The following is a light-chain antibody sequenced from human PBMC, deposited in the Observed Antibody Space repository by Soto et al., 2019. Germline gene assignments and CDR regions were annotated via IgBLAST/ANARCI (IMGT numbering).Light chain of an antibody. CDR2: AAS. J-gene: IGKJ4*01. V-gene: IGKV1-27*01. CDR3: QKYNSAPLT. Sequence: DIQMTQSPSSLSASVGDRVTITCRASRGISSFLAWYQQKPGKVPKLLIYAASTLQSGVPSRFSGSGSGTDLTLTISSLQPEDVAIYYCQKYNSAPLTFGGGTKVEIK. CDR1: RGISSF.